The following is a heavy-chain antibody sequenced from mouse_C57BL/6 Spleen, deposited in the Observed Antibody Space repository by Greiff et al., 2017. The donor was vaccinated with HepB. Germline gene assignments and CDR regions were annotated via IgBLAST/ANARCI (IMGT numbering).Heavy chain of an antibody. CDR1: GYAFSSYW. CDR2: IYPGDGDT. J-gene: IGHJ4*01. V-gene: IGHV1-80*01. D-gene: IGHD1-1*01. CDR3: ARTDYGSREDYAMDY. Sequence: VQLVESGAELVKPGASVKISCKASGYAFSSYWMNWVKQRPGKGLEWIGQIYPGDGDTNYNGKFKGKATLTADKSSSTAYMQLSSLTSEDSAVYFCARTDYGSREDYAMDYWGQGTSVTVSS.